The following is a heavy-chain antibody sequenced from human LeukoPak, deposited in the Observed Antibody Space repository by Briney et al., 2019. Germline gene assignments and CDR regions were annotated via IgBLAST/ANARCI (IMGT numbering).Heavy chain of an antibody. J-gene: IGHJ3*02. CDR1: GLTFTNYA. D-gene: IGHD3-10*01. CDR3: AKARYGTGTYSAFDI. Sequence: PGGSLRLSCAASGLTFTNYAMTWVRQAPGKGPEWVSTITGSGTSTNYADSVKGRFTISRDISKNTLYLHMNSLRADDTALYYCAKARYGTGTYSAFDIWGQGTMVTVSS. CDR2: ITGSGTST. V-gene: IGHV3-23*01.